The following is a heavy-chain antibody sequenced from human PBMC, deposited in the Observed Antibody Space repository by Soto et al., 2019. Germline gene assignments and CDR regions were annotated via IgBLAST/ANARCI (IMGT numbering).Heavy chain of an antibody. Sequence: GGSLRLSCAASGFTFSSYGMHWVRQAPGKGLEWVAVIWYDGSNKYYADSVKGRFTISRDNSKNTLYLQMNSLRAEDTAVYYCARDPLQWELISAFDIWGQGTMVTVSS. CDR3: ARDPLQWELISAFDI. CDR1: GFTFSSYG. CDR2: IWYDGSNK. D-gene: IGHD1-26*01. V-gene: IGHV3-33*01. J-gene: IGHJ3*02.